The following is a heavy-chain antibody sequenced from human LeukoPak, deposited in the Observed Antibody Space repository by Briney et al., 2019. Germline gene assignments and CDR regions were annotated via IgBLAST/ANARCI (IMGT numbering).Heavy chain of an antibody. CDR1: GFTFSSYA. Sequence: GGSLRLSCAASGFTFSSYAMSWVRQAPGKGLEYVSAISSDGGSTYCANSVKGRFTISRDNSKNTLYLQMGSLRAEDMAVYYCARDSSPYYYGFKDYWGQGTLVTVSS. J-gene: IGHJ4*02. CDR2: ISSDGGST. V-gene: IGHV3-64*01. D-gene: IGHD3-10*01. CDR3: ARDSSPYYYGFKDY.